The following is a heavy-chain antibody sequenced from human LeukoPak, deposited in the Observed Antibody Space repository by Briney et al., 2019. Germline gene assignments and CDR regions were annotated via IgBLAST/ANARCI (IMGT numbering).Heavy chain of an antibody. D-gene: IGHD3-10*01. CDR1: VYSISGGYY. Sequence: SGTLSLTCAVSVYSISGGYYWDWFRQPPGKGREGIGTFYHIGTTFYNSSLKSRITISVDTSKNQFSLTLRSVTAADTAVYFCARDGRFGVLNFWGQGTLVTVSS. V-gene: IGHV4-38-2*02. J-gene: IGHJ4*02. CDR2: FYHIGTT. CDR3: ARDGRFGVLNF.